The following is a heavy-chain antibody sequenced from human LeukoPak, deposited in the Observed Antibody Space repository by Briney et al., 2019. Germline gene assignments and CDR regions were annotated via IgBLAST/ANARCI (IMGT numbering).Heavy chain of an antibody. CDR3: ARMIADRPHYYYYMDV. CDR2: ISSSTSYI. D-gene: IGHD6-6*01. J-gene: IGHJ6*03. V-gene: IGHV3-21*01. Sequence: GGSLRLSCEASGFTFSRYSMNWVRQAPGKGLEWVSFISSSTSYIYYADSVRGRFTVSRDNAKNSLYLQMNSLRAEDTAVYYCARMIADRPHYYYYMDVWGTGTTVTVSS. CDR1: GFTFSRYS.